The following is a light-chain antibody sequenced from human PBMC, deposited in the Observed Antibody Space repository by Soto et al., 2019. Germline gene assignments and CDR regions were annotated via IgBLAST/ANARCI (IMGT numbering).Light chain of an antibody. V-gene: IGLV1-47*02. Sequence: QSVLTQPPSVSGAPGQRVTISCTGSSSNIGAGYPVHWYQQLPGTAPKLLIFYNDQRPSGVPDRISGSKSGTSASLAIRGLRSEDEASYHCATWDDSLRAPVFGGGTKLTVL. CDR3: ATWDDSLRAPV. CDR2: YND. CDR1: SSNIGAGYP. J-gene: IGLJ3*02.